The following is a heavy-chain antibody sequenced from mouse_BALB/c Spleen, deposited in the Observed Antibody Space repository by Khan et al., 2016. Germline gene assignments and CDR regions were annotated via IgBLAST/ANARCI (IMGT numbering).Heavy chain of an antibody. CDR1: GYTFSNYW. D-gene: IGHD3-1*01. CDR2: ILPRSGII. CDR3: ARSDRRGDFHD. Sequence: QVQLQQSGAELMKPGASVKISCKATGYTFSNYWIEWVKQRPGHGLEWIGEILPRSGIINFNENFKDKATFTADTSSNTAYMQLSSLTSEDSAVYYCARSDRRGDFHDWGQGSSLTVSS. V-gene: IGHV1-9*01. J-gene: IGHJ2*02.